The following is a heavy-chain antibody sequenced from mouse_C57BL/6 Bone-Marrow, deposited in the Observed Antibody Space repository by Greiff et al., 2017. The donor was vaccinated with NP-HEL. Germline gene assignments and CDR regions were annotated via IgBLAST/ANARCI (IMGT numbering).Heavy chain of an antibody. CDR1: GFTFSDYY. J-gene: IGHJ1*03. V-gene: IGHV5-16*01. Sequence: EVKLMESEGGLVQPGSSMKLSCTASGFTFSDYYMAWVRQVPEKGLEWVANINYDGSSTYYLDSLKSRFIISRDNAKDILYLQMSNLKSEDTATYYCARVLITTVVYWYFDVWGTGTTVTVSS. CDR3: ARVLITTVVYWYFDV. CDR2: INYDGSST. D-gene: IGHD1-1*01.